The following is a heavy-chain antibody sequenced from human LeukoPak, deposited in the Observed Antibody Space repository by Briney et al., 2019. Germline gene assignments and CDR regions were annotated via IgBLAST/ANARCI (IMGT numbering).Heavy chain of an antibody. CDR1: GFTFDDYA. J-gene: IGHJ4*02. V-gene: IGHV3-23*01. CDR2: ISGSGDIT. CDR3: TKDPFGE. D-gene: IGHD3-3*01. Sequence: PGGSLRLSCAASGFTFDDYAMHWVRQAPGKGLEWVSAISGSGDITYYADSVKGRFTISSDNFKNTLYLQMNSLRVEDTAVYYCTKDPFGEWGQGTLVTVSS.